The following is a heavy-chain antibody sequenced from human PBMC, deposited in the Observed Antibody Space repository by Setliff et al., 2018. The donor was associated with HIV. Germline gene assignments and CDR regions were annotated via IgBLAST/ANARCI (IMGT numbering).Heavy chain of an antibody. CDR1: GYTFTSYY. Sequence: ASVKVSCKASGYTFTSYYMHWARQAPGQGLEWMGIINTSGGSTTYEQKFQGRVTLTRDTSTSTVYMELNSLRSEDTAVYYCAKVKKAYYHDSSGYGAFDIWGQGTMVTVSS. D-gene: IGHD3-22*01. V-gene: IGHV1-46*01. CDR3: AKVKKAYYHDSSGYGAFDI. CDR2: INTSGGST. J-gene: IGHJ3*02.